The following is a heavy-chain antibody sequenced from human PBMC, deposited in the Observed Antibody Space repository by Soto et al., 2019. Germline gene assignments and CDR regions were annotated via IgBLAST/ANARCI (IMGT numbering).Heavy chain of an antibody. CDR3: AHSPWTGTKAYCDY. V-gene: IGHV2-5*02. J-gene: IGHJ4*02. CDR2: IYWDDDK. CDR1: GFSLSTSGVG. Sequence: QITLEESGPTRVKPTQSLALTCTFSGFSLSTSGVGVGWVRQPPGKALEWLALIYWDDDKRYSPSLQSRLTITKDTDKNHVFIIMINMDPVDTATYYGAHSPWTGTKAYCDYWGQGTLVTVSS. D-gene: IGHD1-1*01.